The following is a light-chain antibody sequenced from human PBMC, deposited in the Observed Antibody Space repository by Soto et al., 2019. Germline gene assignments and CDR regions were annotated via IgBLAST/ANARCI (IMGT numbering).Light chain of an antibody. V-gene: IGKV1-5*01. J-gene: IGKJ1*01. CDR2: DAY. CDR3: QQYSTYSGP. CDR1: QSISMW. Sequence: DIQMTQSPSTLSASVGDRVTITCRASQSISMWLAWYQQKPGKAPKLLIHDAYSLESGVPSRFSGSGFGTEFTLTISSLQPDDLANYYCQQYSTYSGPFGQGTKVEIK.